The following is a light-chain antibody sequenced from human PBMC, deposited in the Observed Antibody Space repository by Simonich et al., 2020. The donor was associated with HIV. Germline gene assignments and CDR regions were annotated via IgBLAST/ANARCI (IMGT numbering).Light chain of an antibody. Sequence: QSALTQPASVSGSPGQSITISCPGTSSDIGGYNYVSWYQQHPGKAPNLMIFDVSYRPSGISHRFSASKSGNTASLTISGLQPEDEADYYCCSYAGSGTWVFGRGTKLTVL. J-gene: IGLJ3*02. CDR3: CSYAGSGTWV. CDR1: SSDIGGYNY. V-gene: IGLV2-14*03. CDR2: DVS.